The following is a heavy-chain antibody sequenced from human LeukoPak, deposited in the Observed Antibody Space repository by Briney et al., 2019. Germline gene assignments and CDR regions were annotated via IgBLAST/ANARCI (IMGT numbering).Heavy chain of an antibody. CDR1: RFTFNIYE. J-gene: IGHJ5*02. CDR3: ARGDWWATTIVDL. D-gene: IGHD1-26*01. CDR2: ISTSDSTI. Sequence: GGSLRLSCAASRFTFNIYEFNWVRQAPGKGLEWVSYISTSDSTIYYADSVKGRFTISRDNAKNSLYLQMNSQRLEDTAIYYCARGDWWATTIVDLWGQGTLVTVSS. V-gene: IGHV3-48*03.